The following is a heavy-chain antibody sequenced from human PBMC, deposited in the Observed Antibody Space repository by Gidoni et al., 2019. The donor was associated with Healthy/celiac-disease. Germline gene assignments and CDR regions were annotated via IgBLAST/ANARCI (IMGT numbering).Heavy chain of an antibody. CDR2: ISGSGGST. CDR3: AGIDSSGYYAPFDY. V-gene: IGHV3-23*01. J-gene: IGHJ4*02. D-gene: IGHD3-22*01. CDR1: GFTFSSYA. Sequence: EVQLLESGGGLVQPGGSLRFSCAASGFTFSSYAMSWVRQAPGKGLEWVSAISGSGGSTYYADSVKGRFTISRDNSKNTLYLQMNSLRAEDTAVYYCAGIDSSGYYAPFDYWGQGTLVTVSS.